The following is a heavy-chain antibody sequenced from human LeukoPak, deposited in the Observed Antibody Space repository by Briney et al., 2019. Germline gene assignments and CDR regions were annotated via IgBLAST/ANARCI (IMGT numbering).Heavy chain of an antibody. Sequence: SQTLSLTCAVSGGSISSGGYSWSWIRQPPGRGLEWIGYIYHSGSTYYNPSLKSRVTMSVDRSKNHFSLKVSSVTAADTAVYYCAAMTTVTAFDYWGQGTLVTVSS. CDR2: IYHSGST. D-gene: IGHD4-17*01. J-gene: IGHJ4*02. V-gene: IGHV4-30-2*01. CDR3: AAMTTVTAFDY. CDR1: GGSISSGGYS.